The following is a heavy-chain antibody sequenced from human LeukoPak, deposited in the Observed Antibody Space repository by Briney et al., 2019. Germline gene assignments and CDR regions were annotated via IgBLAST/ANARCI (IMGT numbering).Heavy chain of an antibody. CDR3: ARDEGSSGWWDYYYYMDV. CDR1: GFTFSSYA. J-gene: IGHJ6*03. CDR2: ISSNGGST. D-gene: IGHD6-19*01. Sequence: PGGSLRLSCAASGFTFSSYAMHWVRQAPGKGLEYVSAISSNGGSTYYANSVKGRFTISRDNSKNTLYLQMGSLRAEDMAVYYCARDEGSSGWWDYYYYMDVWGKGTTVTISS. V-gene: IGHV3-64*01.